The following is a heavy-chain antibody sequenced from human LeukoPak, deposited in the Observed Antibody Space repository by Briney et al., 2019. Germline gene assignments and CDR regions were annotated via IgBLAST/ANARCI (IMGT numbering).Heavy chain of an antibody. CDR3: TTGEGYSYGYGGS. J-gene: IGHJ4*02. CDR2: IKSKTDGGTT. Sequence: GGSLRLSCAASGFTFSNAWMSWVRQAPGKGLEWVGRIKSKTDGGTTDYAAPVKGRFTSSRDDSKNTLYLQMNSLKTEDTAVYYCTTGEGYSYGYGGSWGQGTLVTVSS. CDR1: GFTFSNAW. V-gene: IGHV3-15*01. D-gene: IGHD5-18*01.